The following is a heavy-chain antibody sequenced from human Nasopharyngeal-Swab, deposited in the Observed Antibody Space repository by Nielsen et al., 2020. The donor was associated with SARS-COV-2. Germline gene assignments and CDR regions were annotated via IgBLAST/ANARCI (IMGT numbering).Heavy chain of an antibody. CDR2: ISGSGGSA. J-gene: IGHJ4*02. Sequence: WIRQPPGKGLEWVSAISGSGGSAYYADSVKGRFTISRDNSKNTLYLQMNSLRAEDTAAYYCAKTPTGAINDPYIVVVPAAPPHLDYWGQGTLVTVSS. CDR3: AKTPTGAINDPYIVVVPAAPPHLDY. D-gene: IGHD2-2*01. V-gene: IGHV3-23*01.